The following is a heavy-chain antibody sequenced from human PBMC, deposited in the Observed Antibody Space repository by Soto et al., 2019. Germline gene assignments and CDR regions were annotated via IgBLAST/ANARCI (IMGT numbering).Heavy chain of an antibody. D-gene: IGHD3-10*01. Sequence: QVQLVQSGAEVKKPGASVKVSCKASGYTFTRYDINWVRQATGQGLEWMGWMNPNSGNTGYAQKFQGRVTMTRNTSRSTAYLELSGLRSEDTAVYYCGRGQRANYYGSGSYLAAGYWGQGTLVTVSS. CDR3: GRGQRANYYGSGSYLAAGY. CDR2: MNPNSGNT. CDR1: GYTFTRYD. J-gene: IGHJ4*02. V-gene: IGHV1-8*01.